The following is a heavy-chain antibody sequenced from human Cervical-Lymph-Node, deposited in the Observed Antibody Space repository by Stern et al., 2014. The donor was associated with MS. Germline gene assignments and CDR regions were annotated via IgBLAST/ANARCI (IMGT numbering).Heavy chain of an antibody. J-gene: IGHJ5*02. V-gene: IGHV3-66*01. CDR1: GVSVSASY. CDR2: IYSSNNV. Sequence: EVQLVESGGGLVQPGGSLRLSCTASGVSVSASYMTWVRQPPGKGLEWAALIYSSNNVNYGDSVKGRFTIARDRSKNTVHLQMNSLRVEDTGVYYCTIEMAARRFDPWGQGTLVAVSS. D-gene: IGHD6-6*01. CDR3: TIEMAARRFDP.